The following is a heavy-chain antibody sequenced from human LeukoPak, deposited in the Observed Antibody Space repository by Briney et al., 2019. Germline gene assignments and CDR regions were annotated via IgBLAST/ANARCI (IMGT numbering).Heavy chain of an antibody. CDR1: GGSISSSSYY. V-gene: IGHV4-39*01. D-gene: IGHD3-22*01. J-gene: IGHJ4*02. CDR3: ARETITMIVVVIQYYFDY. CDR2: IYYSGST. Sequence: PSETLSLTCTVSGGSISSSSYYWGWIRQPPGKGLEWIGSIYYSGSTYHNPSLKSRVTISVDTSKNQFSLKLSSVTAADTAVYYCARETITMIVVVIQYYFDYWGQGTLVTVSS.